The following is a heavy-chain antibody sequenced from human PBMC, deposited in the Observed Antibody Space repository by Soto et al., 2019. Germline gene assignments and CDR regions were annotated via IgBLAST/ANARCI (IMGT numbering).Heavy chain of an antibody. CDR2: ISAYNGNT. J-gene: IGHJ4*02. D-gene: IGHD5-18*01. CDR1: GYTFTSCG. CDR3: ARVGLWYDAYYFDY. V-gene: IGHV1-18*01. Sequence: ASVRGSCKASGYTFTSCGMSWVRQAPGQGLEWMGWISAYNGNTNYAQKLQGRVTMTTDTSTSTAYMELRSLRSDDTAVYYCARVGLWYDAYYFDYWGQGTLVTVSS.